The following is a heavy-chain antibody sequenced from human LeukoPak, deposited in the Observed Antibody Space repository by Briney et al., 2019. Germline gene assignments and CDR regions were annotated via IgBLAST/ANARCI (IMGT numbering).Heavy chain of an antibody. CDR2: IRYDGSNK. V-gene: IGHV3-30*02. CDR1: GFTFSSYG. D-gene: IGHD3-3*01. CDR3: AKHGYDYDFWSGYYTN. J-gene: IGHJ4*02. Sequence: GGSLRLSCAASGFTFSSYGMHWVRQAPGKGLEWVAFIRYDGSNKYYADSVKGRLTISRDNSKNTLYLQMNSLRAEDTAVYYCAKHGYDYDFWSGYYTNWGQGTLVTVSS.